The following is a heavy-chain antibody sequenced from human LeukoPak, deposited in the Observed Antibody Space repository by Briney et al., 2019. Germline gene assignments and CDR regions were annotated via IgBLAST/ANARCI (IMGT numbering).Heavy chain of an antibody. D-gene: IGHD6-13*01. CDR3: ARGTGSVAAAFVEFGY. CDR1: GYIFTTYD. Sequence: ASVKVSCKASGYIFTTYDINWVRQATGQGLEWMGWMNPHSGNTGYAQKFQGRVTMTRDTSISTAYMELSSLTSEDTAVYYCARGTGSVAAAFVEFGYWGQGALVTVSS. J-gene: IGHJ4*02. V-gene: IGHV1-8*01. CDR2: MNPHSGNT.